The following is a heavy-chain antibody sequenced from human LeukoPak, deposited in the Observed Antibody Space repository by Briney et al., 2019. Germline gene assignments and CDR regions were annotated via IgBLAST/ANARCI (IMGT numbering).Heavy chain of an antibody. J-gene: IGHJ6*03. CDR1: GYPFTSYD. CDR2: MNPNSGNT. Sequence: ASVKVSFKASGYPFTSYDINWVRQATGQGLEWMGWMNPNSGNTGYAQKFQGRVTMTRNTSISTAYMELSSLRSEDTAVYYCARGTHCSSTSCYYYYYMDVWGKGTTVTVSS. CDR3: ARGTHCSSTSCYYYYYMDV. V-gene: IGHV1-8*01. D-gene: IGHD2-2*01.